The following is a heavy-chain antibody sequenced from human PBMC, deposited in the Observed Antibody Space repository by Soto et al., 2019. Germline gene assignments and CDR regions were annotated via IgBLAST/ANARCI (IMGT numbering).Heavy chain of an antibody. Sequence: QVQLQESGPGLVKPSGTLSLTCAVSSGSISSSNWWSWVRQPPGKGLEWIGEIYHSGSTNYNPSLKSRVTISVDKSKNQFSLKLSSVTAADTAVYYCARIRSVPGDPVPYYYMDVWGKGTTVTVSS. V-gene: IGHV4-4*02. D-gene: IGHD4-17*01. CDR1: SGSISSSNW. CDR2: IYHSGST. J-gene: IGHJ6*03. CDR3: ARIRSVPGDPVPYYYMDV.